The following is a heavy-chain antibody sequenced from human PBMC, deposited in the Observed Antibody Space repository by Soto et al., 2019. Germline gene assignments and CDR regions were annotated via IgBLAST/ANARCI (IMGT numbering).Heavy chain of an antibody. CDR1: GDSINSYY. CDR2: ISTSGST. Sequence: PSETLSLTCTVSGDSINSYYWSWIRQPAGKGLEWIGRISTSGSTKYNPSLKSRVTMPIGTSKNQFSLKLSSVTAADTAVYYCARVGVAGSLEYFDYWGQGSLVTVSS. V-gene: IGHV4-4*07. CDR3: ARVGVAGSLEYFDY. D-gene: IGHD6-19*01. J-gene: IGHJ4*02.